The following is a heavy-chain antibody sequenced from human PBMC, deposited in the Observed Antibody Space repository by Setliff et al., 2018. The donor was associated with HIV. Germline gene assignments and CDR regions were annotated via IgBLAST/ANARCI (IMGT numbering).Heavy chain of an antibody. CDR1: GYSFTTYW. CDR3: ASLQPDAVDV. J-gene: IGHJ6*02. CDR2: IHPGDSET. V-gene: IGHV5-51*01. Sequence: ESLKISCKGSGYSFTTYWIGWVRQMPGKGLEWMGIIHPGDSETRYSPSFQGQVIISADKSIGTAYLQWSSLKASDTAMYYCASLQPDAVDVWGQGTTVTVSS.